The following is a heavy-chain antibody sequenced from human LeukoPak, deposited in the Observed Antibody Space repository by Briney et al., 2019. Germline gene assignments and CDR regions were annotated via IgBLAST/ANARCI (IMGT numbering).Heavy chain of an antibody. CDR2: IIPILGIA. CDR3: ARERGEDIVVVPAAIYGPTYNWFDP. J-gene: IGHJ5*02. Sequence: GASVKVSCKASGGTFSSYAISWVRQAPGQGLEWMGRIIPILGIANYAQKFQGRVTITADKSTSTAYMELSSLRSEDTAVYYCARERGEDIVVVPAAIYGPTYNWFDPWGQGTLVTVSS. V-gene: IGHV1-69*04. D-gene: IGHD2-2*01. CDR1: GGTFSSYA.